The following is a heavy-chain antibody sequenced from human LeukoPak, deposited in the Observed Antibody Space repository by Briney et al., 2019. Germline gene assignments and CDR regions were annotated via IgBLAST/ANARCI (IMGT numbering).Heavy chain of an antibody. D-gene: IGHD3-22*01. J-gene: IGHJ4*02. CDR2: ISGGGDNT. V-gene: IGHV3-23*01. CDR1: GFTFSSYA. Sequence: GASLRLSCVASGFTFSSYAMTWVRQAPGKGLNWVSAISGGGDNTHYADSVKGRFTISRDNSKNTLYLQMNSLGAEDTAVYYCAKVRGYYYDSSDDYWGQGTLVTVSS. CDR3: AKVRGYYYDSSDDY.